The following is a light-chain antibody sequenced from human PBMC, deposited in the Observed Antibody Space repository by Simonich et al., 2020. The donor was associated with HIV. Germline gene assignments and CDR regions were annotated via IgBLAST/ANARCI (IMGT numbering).Light chain of an antibody. CDR1: QIVSIY. CDR3: QQYDNWPPWT. J-gene: IGKJ1*01. CDR2: GAS. Sequence: EIVLTQSPATRSLSPWERATLSCRASQIVSIYLALDQQKPGLAPRLLIYGASTRATGIPSRFSVSGSGTEFTLTIVNMQSEDFAVYYCQQYDNWPPWTFGQWTKVEIK. V-gene: IGKV3-15*01.